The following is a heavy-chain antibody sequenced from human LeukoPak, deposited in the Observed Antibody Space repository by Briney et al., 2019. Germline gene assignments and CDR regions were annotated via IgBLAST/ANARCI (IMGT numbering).Heavy chain of an antibody. J-gene: IGHJ3*02. Sequence: SETLSLTCTVSGYSISSGYYWGWIRQPPGKGLEWIGSIYHSGSTYYNPSLKSRVTISVDTSKNQFSLKLSSVTAADTAVYYCARGRYFDWSDAFDIWGQGTMVTVSS. D-gene: IGHD3-9*01. CDR2: IYHSGST. CDR3: ARGRYFDWSDAFDI. V-gene: IGHV4-38-2*02. CDR1: GYSISSGYY.